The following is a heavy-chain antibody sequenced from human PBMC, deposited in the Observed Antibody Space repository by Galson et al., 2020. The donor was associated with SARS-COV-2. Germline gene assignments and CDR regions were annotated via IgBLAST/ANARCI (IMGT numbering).Heavy chain of an antibody. CDR3: ARGYSLGQSFDY. D-gene: IGHD2-21*01. CDR2: IYYTGST. V-gene: IGHV4-61*01. Sequence: SETMSLTCTVSGGSVSSGSYCWSWIRKAPGKGLEWIGYIYYTGSTNYNPSLKNRVTMSIDTSKNQFSLKVKSVTAADTAVYYCARGYSLGQSFDYWGQRTQVTVAS. CDR1: GGSVSSGSYC. J-gene: IGHJ4*02.